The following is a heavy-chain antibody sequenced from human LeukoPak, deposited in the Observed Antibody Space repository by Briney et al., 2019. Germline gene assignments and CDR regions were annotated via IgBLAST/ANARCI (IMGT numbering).Heavy chain of an antibody. CDR1: GFTFSSYA. CDR2: MSHDGINK. D-gene: IGHD1-26*01. J-gene: IGHJ5*02. Sequence: PGGSLRLSCAASGFTFSSYALHWVRQAPGKGLEWVAFMSHDGINKYYADSVKGRSTISRDNSKNTLYLQMNSLRGDDTAIYYCARDQGGGSYPRWFDPWGQGTLVTVSS. V-gene: IGHV3-30-3*01. CDR3: ARDQGGGSYPRWFDP.